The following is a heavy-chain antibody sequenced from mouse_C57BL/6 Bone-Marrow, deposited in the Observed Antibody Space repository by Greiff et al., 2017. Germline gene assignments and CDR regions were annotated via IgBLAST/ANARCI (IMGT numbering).Heavy chain of an antibody. CDR3: IRDYEGSSLYFDY. J-gene: IGHJ2*01. CDR1: GFTFSSYA. Sequence: EVKVVESGEGLVKPGGSLKLSCAASGFTFSSYAMSWVRQTPEKRLEWVAYISSGGDYISYADTVKGRFTISRDNAMNTLYRQMSSLKSEDTAMYYCIRDYEGSSLYFDYWGKGTTLTVSS. V-gene: IGHV5-9-1*02. CDR2: ISSGGDYI. D-gene: IGHD1-1*01.